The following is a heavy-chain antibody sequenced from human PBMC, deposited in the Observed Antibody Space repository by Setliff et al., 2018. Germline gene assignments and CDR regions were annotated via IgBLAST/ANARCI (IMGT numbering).Heavy chain of an antibody. J-gene: IGHJ4*02. CDR1: GDSINSYY. Sequence: PSETLSLTCSVSGDSINSYYWTWIRQPPGKGLEWIGFIYYSGATTYNPSLKSRVTISVDTSKNQFSLNLNSVTAADTAVYYCARYRNYFDSSGQTQYYFDYWGQGTLVTVSS. CDR3: ARYRNYFDSSGQTQYYFDY. V-gene: IGHV4-59*01. D-gene: IGHD3-22*01. CDR2: IYYSGAT.